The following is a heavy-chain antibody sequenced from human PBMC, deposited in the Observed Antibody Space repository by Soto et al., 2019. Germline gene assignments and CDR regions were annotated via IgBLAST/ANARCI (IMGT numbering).Heavy chain of an antibody. J-gene: IGHJ5*02. D-gene: IGHD1-26*01. CDR1: GYTFTSYD. Sequence: QVQLVQSGAEVKKPGASVKVSCKASGYTFTSYDINWVRQATGQGLEWMGWMNPNSGNTGYAQKFQGRVTMTRNTTRSTAYIELSNLRSENTAVYYCARERSGSYSNSFDPWGQGTLVTVSS. CDR2: MNPNSGNT. CDR3: ARERSGSYSNSFDP. V-gene: IGHV1-8*01.